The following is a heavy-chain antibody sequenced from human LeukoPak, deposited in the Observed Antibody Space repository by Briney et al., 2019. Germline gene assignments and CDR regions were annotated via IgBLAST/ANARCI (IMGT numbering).Heavy chain of an antibody. CDR3: ARTVVYSTSSPYYYGMDV. J-gene: IGHJ6*02. D-gene: IGHD6-6*01. Sequence: AASVKVSCKASGYTFTSYGISWVRQAPGQGLEWMGWISAYNGNTNYAQKLQGRVTITADESTSTAYMELSSLRSEDTAVYYCARTVVYSTSSPYYYGMDVWGQGPTVTVSS. CDR1: GYTFTSYG. CDR2: ISAYNGNT. V-gene: IGHV1-18*01.